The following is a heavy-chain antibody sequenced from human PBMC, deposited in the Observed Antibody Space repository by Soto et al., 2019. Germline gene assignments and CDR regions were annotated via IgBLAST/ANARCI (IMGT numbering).Heavy chain of an antibody. CDR1: GFTVSDYN. J-gene: IGHJ4*02. V-gene: IGHV3-11*01. CDR2: ISGSGDTI. CDR3: ARDASRSDTSFFYVDY. Sequence: QVQLVESGGGLVKPGGSVRLSCAASGFTVSDYNMGWIRQAPGKGLEWISYISGSGDTIYYADSLKGRFTISRDNANNSLFLQINSLRAYDTAVYFCARDASRSDTSFFYVDYWGQGTLVTVSS. D-gene: IGHD2-2*01.